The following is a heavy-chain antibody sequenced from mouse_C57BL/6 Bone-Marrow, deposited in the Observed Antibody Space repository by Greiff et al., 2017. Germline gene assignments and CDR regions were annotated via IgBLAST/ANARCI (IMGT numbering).Heavy chain of an antibody. CDR3: TGGGTAQASWFAY. V-gene: IGHV6-3*01. CDR1: GFTFSNYW. Sequence: EVMLVESGGGLVQPGGSMKLSCVASGFTFSNYWMNWVRQSPEKGLEWVAQIRLKSDNYATHYAESVQGRFTISRDDSKSGVYLQMNNLRAEDTGIYCCTGGGTAQASWFAYWGQGTLVTVSA. D-gene: IGHD3-2*02. CDR2: IRLKSDNYAT. J-gene: IGHJ3*01.